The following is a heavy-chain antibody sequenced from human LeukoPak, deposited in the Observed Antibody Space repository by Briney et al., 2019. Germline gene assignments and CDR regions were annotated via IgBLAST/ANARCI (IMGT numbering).Heavy chain of an antibody. J-gene: IGHJ4*02. CDR1: GFTFSSYW. V-gene: IGHV3-7*04. CDR2: INRDGTTK. Sequence: GGSLRLSCAASGFTFSSYWMTWVRQAPGKGLEWVANINRDGTTKNYVDSVQGRFTISRDNAQSSLYLQMSSLGAEDTAVYFCARDATYSEGATYYDRLDYWGQGAQVTVSS. CDR3: ARDATYSEGATYYDRLDY. D-gene: IGHD3-22*01.